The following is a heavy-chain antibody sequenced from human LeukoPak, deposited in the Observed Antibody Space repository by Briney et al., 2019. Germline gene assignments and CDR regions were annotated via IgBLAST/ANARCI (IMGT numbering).Heavy chain of an antibody. V-gene: IGHV3-11*04. J-gene: IGHJ5*02. CDR1: GFTFSDYY. D-gene: IGHD2-15*01. CDR2: ISSSGSTI. CDR3: AGYVVVAATDYSWFDP. Sequence: PGGSLRLSCAASGFTFSDYYMSWIRQAPGKGLEWVSYISSSGSTIYYADSVKGRFTISRDNAKNSLYLQMNSLRAEDTAVYYCAGYVVVAATDYSWFDPWGQGTLVTVSS.